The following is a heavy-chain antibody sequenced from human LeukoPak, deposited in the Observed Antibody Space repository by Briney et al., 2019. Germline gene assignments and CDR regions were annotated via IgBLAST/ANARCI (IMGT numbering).Heavy chain of an antibody. CDR2: INHSGST. V-gene: IGHV4-34*01. D-gene: IGHD3-22*01. Sequence: SETLSLTCAVYGGSFSGYYWSWIRQPPGKGLEWIGEINHSGSTNYNPSLKSRVTISVGTSKNQFSLKLSSVTAADTAVYYCASAGHYYDSSGYYEPGYWGQGTLVTVSS. CDR3: ASAGHYYDSSGYYEPGY. J-gene: IGHJ4*02. CDR1: GGSFSGYY.